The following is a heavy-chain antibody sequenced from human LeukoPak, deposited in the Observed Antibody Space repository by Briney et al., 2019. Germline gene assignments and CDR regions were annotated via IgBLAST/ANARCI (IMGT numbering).Heavy chain of an antibody. V-gene: IGHV3-23*01. D-gene: IGHD1-26*01. CDR1: GFTFSSYA. Sequence: GGSLRLSCAASGFTFSSYAMSWVRQAPGKGLEWVSAISGSGGSTYYADSVKGRFTISRDNSKNTLYLQMNSLRAGDTAVYYCAKDSVGIVGAAYFDYWGQGTLVTVSS. CDR3: AKDSVGIVGAAYFDY. CDR2: ISGSGGST. J-gene: IGHJ4*02.